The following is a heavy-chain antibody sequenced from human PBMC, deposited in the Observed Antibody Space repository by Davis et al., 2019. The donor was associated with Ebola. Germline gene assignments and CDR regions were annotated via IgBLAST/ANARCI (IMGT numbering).Heavy chain of an antibody. CDR1: GFTFSSYS. CDR2: ISSSSSYI. J-gene: IGHJ6*02. CDR3: ARDYIEMATEISYYYGMDV. Sequence: GESLKISCAASGFTFSSYSMNWVRQAPGKGLEWVSSISSSSSYIYYADSVKGRFTISRDNAKNSLYLQMNSLRAEDTAVYYCARDYIEMATEISYYYGMDVWGQGTTVTVSS. D-gene: IGHD5-24*01. V-gene: IGHV3-21*01.